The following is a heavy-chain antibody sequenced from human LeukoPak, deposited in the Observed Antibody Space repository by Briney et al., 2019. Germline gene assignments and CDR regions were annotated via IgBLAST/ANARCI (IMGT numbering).Heavy chain of an antibody. V-gene: IGHV4-59*01. J-gene: IGHJ6*02. CDR3: AAIPMTTVTYYYYYGMDV. D-gene: IGHD4-17*01. Sequence: SETLSLTCTVSGGSISSYYWSWIRQPPGKGLEWIGYIYYSGSTNCNPSLKSRVTISVDTSKNQFSLKLSSVTAADTAVYYCAAIPMTTVTYYYYYGMDVWGQGTTVTVSS. CDR1: GGSISSYY. CDR2: IYYSGST.